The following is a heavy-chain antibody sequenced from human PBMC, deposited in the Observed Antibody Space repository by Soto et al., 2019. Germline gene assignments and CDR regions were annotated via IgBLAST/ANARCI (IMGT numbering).Heavy chain of an antibody. Sequence: SETLSLTCTVSGGSISSYYWSWIRQPQGKGLEWIGYIYYSGSTNYNPSLKSRATISVDTSKNQFSLKLSSVTAADTAVYYCGGGYYYYYHGMDVWGQGATVTVSS. J-gene: IGHJ6*02. CDR3: GGGYYYYYHGMDV. V-gene: IGHV4-59*01. CDR2: IYYSGST. CDR1: GGSISSYY.